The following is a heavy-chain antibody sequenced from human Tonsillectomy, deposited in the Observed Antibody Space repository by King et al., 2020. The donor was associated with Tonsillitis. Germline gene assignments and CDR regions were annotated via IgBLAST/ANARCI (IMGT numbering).Heavy chain of an antibody. CDR3: AKDLGVDSGYYYRLLDYGMDV. D-gene: IGHD3-22*01. CDR1: GFTFSSYG. V-gene: IGHV3-30*18. J-gene: IGHJ6*02. Sequence: VQLVESGGGVVQPGRSLRLSCAASGFTFSSYGMHWVRQAPGKGLEWVAVISYDGSNKYYADSVKGRFTISRDNSKNTLYLQMNSLRAEDTAVYYCAKDLGVDSGYYYRLLDYGMDVWGQGTTVTVSS. CDR2: ISYDGSNK.